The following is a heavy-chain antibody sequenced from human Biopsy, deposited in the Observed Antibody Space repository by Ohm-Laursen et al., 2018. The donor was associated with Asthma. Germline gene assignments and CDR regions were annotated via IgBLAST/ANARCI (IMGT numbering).Heavy chain of an antibody. CDR3: ARTYYDFLTGQVKDIFGV. J-gene: IGHJ3*01. Sequence: ASVKVSCKASGYNFISFAIHWVRQAPGQRLEWMGWVNTGNGDTKYSQKFQGRVTITRDTSASTAYMELRSLRSEDTATYYCARTYYDFLTGQVKDIFGVWGQGAMVTVSS. CDR1: GYNFISFA. D-gene: IGHD3-9*01. CDR2: VNTGNGDT. V-gene: IGHV1-3*04.